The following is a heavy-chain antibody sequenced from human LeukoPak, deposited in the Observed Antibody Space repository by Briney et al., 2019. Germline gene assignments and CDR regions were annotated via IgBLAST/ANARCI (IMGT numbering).Heavy chain of an antibody. V-gene: IGHV1-24*01. D-gene: IGHD3-3*01. J-gene: IGHJ4*02. CDR2: FDPEDGET. Sequence: ASVTVSCKVSGYTLTELSMHWVRQAPGKGLEWMGGFDPEDGETIYAQKFQGRVTMTEDTSTDTAYMELSSLRSEDTAVYYCATQYDFWSPNSLYYFDYWGQGTLVTVSS. CDR1: GYTLTELS. CDR3: ATQYDFWSPNSLYYFDY.